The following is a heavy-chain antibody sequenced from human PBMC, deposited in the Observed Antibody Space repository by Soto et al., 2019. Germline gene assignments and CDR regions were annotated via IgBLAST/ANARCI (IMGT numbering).Heavy chain of an antibody. D-gene: IGHD6-13*01. CDR2: IYYSGST. V-gene: IGHV4-61*01. Sequence: SETLSLTCTVSGGSVSSGSYYWSWIRQPPGKGLEWIGYIYYSGSTNYNPSLKSRVTISVDTSKNQFSLKLSSVTAADTAVYYCARDVRKYGSSWGFDLWGKGTLVTVSS. CDR1: GGSVSSGSYY. CDR3: ARDVRKYGSSWGFDL. J-gene: IGHJ5*02.